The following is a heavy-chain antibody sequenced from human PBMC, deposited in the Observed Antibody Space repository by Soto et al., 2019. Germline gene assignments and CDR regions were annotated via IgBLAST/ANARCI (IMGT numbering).Heavy chain of an antibody. CDR2: IKQDGSEK. Sequence: PGGSLRLSCAASGLTFSSYWMSWVRQAPGKGLEWVANIKQDGSEKYYVDSVKGRFTISRDNAKKSVYLQMNSLRAEDTAVYYCATSFLAYWGQGTLITVSS. J-gene: IGHJ4*02. V-gene: IGHV3-7*01. CDR1: GLTFSSYW. D-gene: IGHD6-6*01. CDR3: ATSFLAY.